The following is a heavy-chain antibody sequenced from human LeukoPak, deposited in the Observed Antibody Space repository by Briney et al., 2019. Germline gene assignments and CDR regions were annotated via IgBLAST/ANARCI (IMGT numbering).Heavy chain of an antibody. CDR2: MNPDTGNS. D-gene: IGHD3-22*01. J-gene: IGHJ4*02. CDR1: GYTFSSYD. CDR3: ARLSQTPAYYDTSVYYYLGY. V-gene: IGHV1-8*01. Sequence: APVKVSCKGSGYTFSSYDINWVRQATGQGLEWMGWMNPDTGNSGYAQKFQGRVTMTRDTSISTAYMELSSLRSEDTAVYYCARLSQTPAYYDTSVYYYLGYWGQGTLVTVSS.